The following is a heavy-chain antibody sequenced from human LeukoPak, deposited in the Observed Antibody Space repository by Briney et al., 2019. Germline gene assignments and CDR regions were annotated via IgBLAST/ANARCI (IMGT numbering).Heavy chain of an antibody. Sequence: GGSLRLSCAASGFTFSSYAMSWVRPAPGKGLEWVSSISSSSSYIYYADSVKGRFTISRDNAKNSLYLQMNSLRAEDTAVYYCARDPHSSGYYYYMDVWGKGTTVTVSS. CDR1: GFTFSSYA. J-gene: IGHJ6*03. CDR3: ARDPHSSGYYYYMDV. V-gene: IGHV3-21*01. CDR2: ISSSSSYI. D-gene: IGHD3-22*01.